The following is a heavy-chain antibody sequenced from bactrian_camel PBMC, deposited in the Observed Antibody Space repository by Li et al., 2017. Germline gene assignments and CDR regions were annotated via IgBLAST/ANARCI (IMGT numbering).Heavy chain of an antibody. D-gene: IGHD3*01. CDR3: AANRGDNEYNVVDAPTD. V-gene: IGHV3S37*01. CDR1: GFTFSRVG. Sequence: QVQLVESGGGLVQPGGSLRLTCAASGFTFSRVGMSWVRQAPGKEREGVSCISRSGTTNYVDSVKGRFTISRDSAKNTRYLQMNSQKPEDTAVYYCAANRGDNEYNVVDAPTDWGQGTQVTVS. CDR2: ISRSGTT. J-gene: IGHJ4*01.